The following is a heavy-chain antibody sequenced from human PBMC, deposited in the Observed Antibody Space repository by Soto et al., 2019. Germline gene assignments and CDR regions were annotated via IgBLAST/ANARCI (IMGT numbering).Heavy chain of an antibody. D-gene: IGHD2-15*01. CDR2: ISGSGGST. J-gene: IGHJ4*02. CDR3: AKECCSGGSYHFDY. V-gene: IGHV3-23*01. CDR1: GFTLRSYA. Sequence: GGSLRLPWGASGFTLRSYAMRWVRPGPGKGLEWVSAISGSGGSTYYADSVKGRFTISRDNSKNTLYLQMNSLRAEDTAVYYCAKECCSGGSYHFDYSGQGTLVTVSS.